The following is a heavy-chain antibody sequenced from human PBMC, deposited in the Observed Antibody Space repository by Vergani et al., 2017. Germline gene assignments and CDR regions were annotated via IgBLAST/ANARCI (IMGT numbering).Heavy chain of an antibody. Sequence: QVQLVQSGAEVKKPGSSVKVSCKASGGTFSSYAISWVRQAPGQGLEWMGGIIPIFGTANYAQKFQGRVTITADESTSTAYMELSSLRSEDTAVYYCARALYYYDSSGYPWFDPWGQGTLVTVSS. D-gene: IGHD3-22*01. V-gene: IGHV1-69*01. J-gene: IGHJ5*02. CDR2: IIPIFGTA. CDR1: GGTFSSYA. CDR3: ARALYYYDSSGYPWFDP.